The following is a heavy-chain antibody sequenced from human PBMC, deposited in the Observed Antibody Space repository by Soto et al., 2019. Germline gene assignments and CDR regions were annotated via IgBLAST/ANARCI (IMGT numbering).Heavy chain of an antibody. CDR2: IYYSGST. CDR1: GGSISSSSYY. Sequence: SETLSLTXTVSGGSISSSSYYWGWIRQPPGKGLEWIGSIYYSGSTYYNPSLKSRVTISVDTSKNQFSLKLSSVTAADTAVYYCARRSIRRRLRGAFDIWGQGTMVTVSS. V-gene: IGHV4-39*01. D-gene: IGHD4-17*01. J-gene: IGHJ3*02. CDR3: ARRSIRRRLRGAFDI.